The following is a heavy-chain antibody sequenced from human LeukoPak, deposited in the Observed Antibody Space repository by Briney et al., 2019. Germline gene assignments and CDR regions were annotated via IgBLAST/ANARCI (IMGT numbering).Heavy chain of an antibody. Sequence: SQTLSLTCAISGDSVSSNSAAWNWIRQSPSRGLEWLGRTYCRSKWYNDYAVSVKSRITINPDTSKNQFSLQLNSVTPEDTAVYYCARVYVVTATSADYFDYWGQGTLVTVSS. V-gene: IGHV6-1*01. CDR3: ARVYVVTATSADYFDY. D-gene: IGHD2-21*02. CDR1: GDSVSSNSAA. J-gene: IGHJ4*02. CDR2: TYCRSKWYN.